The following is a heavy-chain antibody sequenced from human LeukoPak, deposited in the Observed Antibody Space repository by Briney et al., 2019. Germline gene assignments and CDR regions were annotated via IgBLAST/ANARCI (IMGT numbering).Heavy chain of an antibody. CDR2: IRYGGSNE. V-gene: IGHV3-30*02. J-gene: IGHJ4*02. CDR1: GFTFSNYD. CDR3: ARGGWTFGGVMGDY. Sequence: PGGSLRLSCAASGFTFSNYDMHWVRQAPGKGLEWVAFIRYGGSNEYYADSAKGRFTISRDNSKNTLYLQMNSLRAEDTAVYYCARGGWTFGGVMGDYWGQGTLVTVSS. D-gene: IGHD3-16*01.